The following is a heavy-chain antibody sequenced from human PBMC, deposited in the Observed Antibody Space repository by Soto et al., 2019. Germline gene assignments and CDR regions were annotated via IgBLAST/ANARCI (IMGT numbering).Heavy chain of an antibody. CDR3: ARQISSGYYPDAFDI. D-gene: IGHD3-22*01. V-gene: IGHV4-39*01. CDR2: IYYSGST. J-gene: IGHJ3*02. CDR1: GGSISSSSYY. Sequence: SETLSLTCTVSGGSISSSSYYWGWIRQPPGKGLEWIGSIYYSGSTYYNPSLKSRVTISVDTSKNQFSLKLSSVTAADTAVYYCARQISSGYYPDAFDIWGQGTMVTV.